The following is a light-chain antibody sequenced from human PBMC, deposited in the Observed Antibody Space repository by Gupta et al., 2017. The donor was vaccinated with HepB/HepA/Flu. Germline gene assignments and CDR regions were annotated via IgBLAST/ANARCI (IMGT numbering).Light chain of an antibody. CDR1: QSIDTW. Sequence: DIQMTQSPSTLSASVGDRVTITCWASQSIDTWLAWYQLKPGKGPNLLIYKASSLEGGVPSRFSGSGSGTEFTLTISGLKPDDFATYYCHQDHTYPWTFGQGTRVEIK. V-gene: IGKV1-5*03. J-gene: IGKJ1*01. CDR3: HQDHTYPWT. CDR2: KAS.